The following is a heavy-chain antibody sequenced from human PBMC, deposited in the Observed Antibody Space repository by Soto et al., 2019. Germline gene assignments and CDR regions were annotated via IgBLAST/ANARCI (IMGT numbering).Heavy chain of an antibody. CDR1: GASINSYY. J-gene: IGHJ4*02. D-gene: IGHD6-13*01. V-gene: IGHV4-59*01. Sequence: SETLSLTCSVSGASINSYYWSWFRQPPGKGLEWIGYVYYGGSTRYNPSLRSRVAISVATSKSHFSLNLTSVTAADTAVYYCERVRNIATQSAEWGQVIVVPVSA. CDR3: ERVRNIATQSAE. CDR2: VYYGGST.